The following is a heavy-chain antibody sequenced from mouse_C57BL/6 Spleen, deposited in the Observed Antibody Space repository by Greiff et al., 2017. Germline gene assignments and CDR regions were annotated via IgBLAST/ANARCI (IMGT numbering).Heavy chain of an antibody. V-gene: IGHV5-9-1*02. CDR3: TREAIYYGYDGFAY. CDR2: ISSGGDYI. Sequence: EVQLVESGEGLVKPGGSLKLSCAASGFTFSSYAMSWVRQTPEKRLEWVAYISSGGDYIYYADTVKGRFTISRDNARNTLYLQMSSLKSEDTAMYYCTREAIYYGYDGFAYWGQGTLVTVSA. D-gene: IGHD2-2*01. J-gene: IGHJ3*01. CDR1: GFTFSSYA.